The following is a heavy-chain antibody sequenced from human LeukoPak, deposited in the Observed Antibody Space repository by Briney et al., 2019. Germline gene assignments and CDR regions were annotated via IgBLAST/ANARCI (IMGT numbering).Heavy chain of an antibody. CDR1: GFTFSSYW. Sequence: PGGSLRLSSAASGFTFSSYWMHWVRQAPGKGLEWVSSISSSSSYIYYADSVKGRFTISRDNAENSLYLQMNSLRAEDTAVYYCAKSGGTTPAEVDYWGQGTLVTVTS. CDR3: AKSGGTTPAEVDY. V-gene: IGHV3-21*04. J-gene: IGHJ4*02. CDR2: ISSSSSYI. D-gene: IGHD2-15*01.